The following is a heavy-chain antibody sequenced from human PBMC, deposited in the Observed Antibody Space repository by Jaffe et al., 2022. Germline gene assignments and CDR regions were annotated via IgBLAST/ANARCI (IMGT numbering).Heavy chain of an antibody. CDR1: GFTFSNAW. CDR3: TTAVTTDYYYYMDV. V-gene: IGHV3-15*01. Sequence: EVQLVESGGGLVKPGGSLRLSCAASGFTFSNAWMSWVRQAPGKGLEWVGRIKSKTDGGTTDYAAPVKGRFTISRDDSKNTLYLQMNSLKTEDTAVYYCTTAVTTDYYYYMDVWGKGTTVTVSS. CDR2: IKSKTDGGTT. D-gene: IGHD4-4*01. J-gene: IGHJ6*03.